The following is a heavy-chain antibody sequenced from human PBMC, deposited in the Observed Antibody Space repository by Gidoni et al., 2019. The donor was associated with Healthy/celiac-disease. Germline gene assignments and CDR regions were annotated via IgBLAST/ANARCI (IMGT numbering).Heavy chain of an antibody. Sequence: EVQLLESGGGLIQPGGSLRLSCAASGFTFSSYAMSWVRQARGKGLVWVSAISGSGGSTYYADSVKGRFTISRDNSKNTLYLQMNSLRAEDAAVYYCAKDRDSSGWVFDYWGQGTLVTASS. J-gene: IGHJ4*02. D-gene: IGHD6-19*01. CDR2: ISGSGGST. CDR3: AKDRDSSGWVFDY. V-gene: IGHV3-23*01. CDR1: GFTFSSYA.